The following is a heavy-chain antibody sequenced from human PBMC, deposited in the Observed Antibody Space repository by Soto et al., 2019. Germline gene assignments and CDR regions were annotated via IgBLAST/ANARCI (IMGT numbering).Heavy chain of an antibody. CDR2: ISGSGGST. V-gene: IGHV3-23*01. D-gene: IGHD2-15*01. CDR3: AKDLGYCSGGSCYPNY. J-gene: IGHJ4*02. CDR1: GFTFSSYA. Sequence: GGSLRLSCAASGFTFSSYAMSWVRQAPGKGLEWVSAISGSGGSTYYADSVKGRFTISRDNSKNTLYLQMNSLRAEDTAVYYCAKDLGYCSGGSCYPNYWGQGTLVTVSS.